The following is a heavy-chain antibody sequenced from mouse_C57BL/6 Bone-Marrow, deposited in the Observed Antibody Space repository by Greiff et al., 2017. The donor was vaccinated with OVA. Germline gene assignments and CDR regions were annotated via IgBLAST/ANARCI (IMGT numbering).Heavy chain of an antibody. V-gene: IGHV6-6*01. CDR2: IRNKANNHAT. D-gene: IGHD1-1*01. CDR1: GFTFSDAW. J-gene: IGHJ4*01. Sequence: EVQVVESGGGLVQPGGSMKLSCAASGFTFSDAWMDWVRQSPEKGLEWVAEIRNKANNHATYYAESVKGRFTISRDDSKSCVYLQMNSLRAEDTGIYYCTWEATVAPHYYAMDYWGQGTSVTVSS. CDR3: TWEATVAPHYYAMDY.